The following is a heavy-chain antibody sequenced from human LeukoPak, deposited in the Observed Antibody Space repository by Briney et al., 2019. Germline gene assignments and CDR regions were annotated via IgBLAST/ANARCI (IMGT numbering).Heavy chain of an antibody. CDR1: GFTFSSYS. Sequence: GGSLRLSCAASGFTFSSYSMNWVRQAPGKGLEWVSSISSSSSYIYYADSVKGRFTISRDNAKNSLYLQMNSLRAEDTAVYYCARVVAALRGRTNWFDPWGQGTLVTVSS. V-gene: IGHV3-21*04. CDR3: ARVVAALRGRTNWFDP. J-gene: IGHJ5*02. CDR2: ISSSSSYI. D-gene: IGHD6-13*01.